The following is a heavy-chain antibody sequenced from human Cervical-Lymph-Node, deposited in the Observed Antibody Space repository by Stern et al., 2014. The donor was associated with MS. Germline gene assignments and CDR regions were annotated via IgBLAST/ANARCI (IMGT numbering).Heavy chain of an antibody. CDR1: GYTFTAYY. J-gene: IGHJ4*02. CDR3: ARTGGIAMAV. D-gene: IGHD6-19*01. CDR2: INPHCGDT. V-gene: IGHV1-2*06. Sequence: VQLVQSGAEVQKPGASVQVSCKASGYTFTAYYIHWVRQAPGQGLEWMGRINPHCGDTNYAQRFQGRVTMTRDTSITTAYIELSGLTSDDTAVYYCARTGGIAMAVWGQGTLVTVSS.